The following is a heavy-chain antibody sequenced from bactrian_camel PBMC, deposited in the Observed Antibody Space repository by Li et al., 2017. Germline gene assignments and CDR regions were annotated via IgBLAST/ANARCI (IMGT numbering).Heavy chain of an antibody. CDR2: IDVDGIT. CDR1: GFDKSSTC. D-gene: IGHD2*01. Sequence: HVQLVESGGGSVQTGGSLKLACTASGFDKSSTCLAWFRQSPGKEREEVGRIDVDGITRYADSVKGRFTISKDNAENTLYLQMNSLKPEDTALYQCAARGPYCYTKLSVRDFTYWGQGTQVTVS. J-gene: IGHJ6*01. CDR3: AARGPYCYTKLSVRDFTY. V-gene: IGHV3S53*01.